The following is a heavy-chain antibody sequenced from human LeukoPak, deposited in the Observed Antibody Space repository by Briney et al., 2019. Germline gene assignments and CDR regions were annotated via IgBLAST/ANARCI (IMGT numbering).Heavy chain of an antibody. V-gene: IGHV1-24*01. J-gene: IGHJ4*02. CDR3: ARWSSPSYFDY. Sequence: ASVKVSCKVSGYTLTELSMHWVRQAPGKGLEWMGGFDPEDGETIYAQKFQGRVTITRNTSISTAYMELSSLRSEDTAVYYCARWSSPSYFDYWGQGTLVTVSS. CDR2: FDPEDGET. D-gene: IGHD6-6*01. CDR1: GYTLTELS.